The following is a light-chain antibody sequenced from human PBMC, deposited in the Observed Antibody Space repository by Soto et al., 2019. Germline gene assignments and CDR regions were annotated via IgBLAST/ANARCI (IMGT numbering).Light chain of an antibody. V-gene: IGKV1-5*01. Sequence: IWITQSACTLSASVRDRVTITCRASQSIGTWLAWYQQKPGKAPKLLIYDASSLQRGVPSRFSGSGSGTEFTLTISSLQPDDFATYYCQQYNSYSWTFGQRTKV. CDR1: QSIGTW. CDR2: DAS. CDR3: QQYNSYSWT. J-gene: IGKJ1*01.